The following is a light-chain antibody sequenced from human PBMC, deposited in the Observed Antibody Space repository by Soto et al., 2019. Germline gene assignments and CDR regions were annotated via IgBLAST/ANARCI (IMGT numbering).Light chain of an antibody. CDR3: SSYTSSSTRV. V-gene: IGLV2-14*01. CDR2: EVS. J-gene: IGLJ1*01. Sequence: QPVLTQPASVSGSPGQSITISCTGTSSDVGGYNFVSWHQHHPAKAPKLIIYEVSNRPSGVSDRFSGSKSGDTASLTISGLQAEDEADYYCSSYTSSSTRVFGTGTKLTVL. CDR1: SSDVGGYNF.